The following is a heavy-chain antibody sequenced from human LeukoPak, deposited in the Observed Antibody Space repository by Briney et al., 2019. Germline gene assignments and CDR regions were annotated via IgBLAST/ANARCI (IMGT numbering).Heavy chain of an antibody. D-gene: IGHD5-24*01. CDR3: ARDMMATIIGFDY. V-gene: IGHV3-21*01. CDR1: GFTFSSYS. CDR2: ISSSSSYI. J-gene: IGHJ4*02. Sequence: PGGSLRLSCAASGFTFSSYSMNWVRQAPGKGLEWVSSISSSSSYIYYADSVKGRFTISRDNAKNSLYQQMNSLRAEDTAVYYCARDMMATIIGFDYWGQGTLVTVPS.